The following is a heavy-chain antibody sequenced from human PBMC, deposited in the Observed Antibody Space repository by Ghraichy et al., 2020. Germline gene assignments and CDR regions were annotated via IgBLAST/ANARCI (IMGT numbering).Heavy chain of an antibody. CDR1: GYNFIIDA. D-gene: IGHD3-22*01. J-gene: IGHJ6*02. CDR2: ISPYYGNT. V-gene: IGHV1-18*01. CDR3: ARVTNYDKSGHDYRDGLDV. Sequence: ASVKVSCKASGYNFIIDAITWVRQAPGKGLEWMGWISPYYGNTNYAEDLQGRVTMTTDTSTSTAFMELRGLRADDSAIYYCARVTNYDKSGHDYRDGLDVWGQGTTVTVSS.